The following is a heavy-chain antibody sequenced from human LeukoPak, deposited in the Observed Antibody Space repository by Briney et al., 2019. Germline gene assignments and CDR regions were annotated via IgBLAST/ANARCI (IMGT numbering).Heavy chain of an antibody. J-gene: IGHJ4*02. CDR3: AKLATPMVRGVMNY. CDR1: GFTFSSYV. CDR2: ISTTGGGST. Sequence: GGSLRLSCAASGFTFSSYVMNWVRQAPGKGLEWVSTISTTGGGSTSYADSVKGRFTISRDISKNTLYLQMNSLRAEDTAVYYCAKLATPMVRGVMNYWGQGTLVTVSS. D-gene: IGHD3-10*01. V-gene: IGHV3-23*01.